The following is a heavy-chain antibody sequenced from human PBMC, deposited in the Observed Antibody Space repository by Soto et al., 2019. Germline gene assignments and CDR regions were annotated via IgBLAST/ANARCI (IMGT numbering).Heavy chain of an antibody. CDR3: VRVFDTYYFDL. CDR2: IWSDGTNK. J-gene: IGHJ4*02. Sequence: QVQLVESGGGVVQPGRSLRLSCAASGFTFSTYGMHWVRQAPGKGLEWVALIWSDGTNKYYADSVKGRFTISRDNSKKTLYLQMNSLRGEDTAVYYCVRVFDTYYFDLWGQGNMVTVSS. V-gene: IGHV3-33*01. D-gene: IGHD3-9*01. CDR1: GFTFSTYG.